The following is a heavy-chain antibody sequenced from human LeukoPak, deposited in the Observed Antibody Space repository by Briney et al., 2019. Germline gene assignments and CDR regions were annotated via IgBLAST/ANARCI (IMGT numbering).Heavy chain of an antibody. Sequence: ASVKVSCKASGYTFTGYYMHWVRQAPGQGLEWMGWVNPNSGGTNYAQKFQGRVTLTRDTSISTAYMELSRLRSDDTAVYYCARALRNYDSSGYYFDAFDIWGQGTMVTVSS. CDR3: ARALRNYDSSGYYFDAFDI. V-gene: IGHV1-2*02. CDR2: VNPNSGGT. D-gene: IGHD3-22*01. CDR1: GYTFTGYY. J-gene: IGHJ3*02.